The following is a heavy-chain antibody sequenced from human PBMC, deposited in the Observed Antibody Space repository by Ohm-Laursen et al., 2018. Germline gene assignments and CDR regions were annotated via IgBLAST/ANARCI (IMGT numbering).Heavy chain of an antibody. D-gene: IGHD3-22*01. Sequence: GASVKVSCNASGGTFSSYAISWVRQAPGQGLEWMGGIIPIFGTANYAQKFQGRVTITADESTSTAYMELSSLRSEDTAVYYCAAHSSGYYHDAFDIWGQGTMVTVSS. CDR2: IIPIFGTA. CDR3: AAHSSGYYHDAFDI. CDR1: GGTFSSYA. V-gene: IGHV1-69*13. J-gene: IGHJ3*02.